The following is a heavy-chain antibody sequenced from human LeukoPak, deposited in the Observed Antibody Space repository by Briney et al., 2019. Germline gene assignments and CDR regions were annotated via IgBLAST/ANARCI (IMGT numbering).Heavy chain of an antibody. V-gene: IGHV5-51*01. J-gene: IGHJ4*02. Sequence: GESLKISCKASGYTFTSYWIGWVRQMPGKGLEWMGGIYPGDSNTRYGPSFQGQVTISADKSINTAYLQWSSLKASDTAIYYCARAAVLDYWAQGTLVTVSS. CDR2: IYPGDSNT. CDR3: ARAAVLDY. D-gene: IGHD2-15*01. CDR1: GYTFTSYW.